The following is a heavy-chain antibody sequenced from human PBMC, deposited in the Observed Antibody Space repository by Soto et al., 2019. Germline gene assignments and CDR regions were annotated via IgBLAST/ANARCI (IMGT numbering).Heavy chain of an antibody. CDR3: ARVRRSSSVEHCWFDP. CDR1: GYTFTSYG. J-gene: IGHJ5*02. CDR2: ISAYNGNT. V-gene: IGHV1-18*01. D-gene: IGHD6-6*01. Sequence: ASVKVSCKASGYTFTSYGISWVRQAPGQGLEWMGWISAYNGNTNYAQKLQGRVTMTTDTSTSTAYMELRSLRSDDTAVYYCARVRRSSSVEHCWFDPWGQGTPVTVSS.